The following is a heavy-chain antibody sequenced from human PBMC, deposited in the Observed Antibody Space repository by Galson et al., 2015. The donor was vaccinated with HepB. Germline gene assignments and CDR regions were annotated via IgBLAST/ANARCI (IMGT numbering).Heavy chain of an antibody. CDR2: ICPSSDT. J-gene: IGHJ4*02. CDR1: GIALSSYD. V-gene: IGHV3-13*01. CDR3: AREGGSSIYYLDY. D-gene: IGHD3-3*02. Sequence: LRLFCSASGIALSSYDLHWVRPATGEGLGWVSFICPSSDTYYPDSVKGRFTISRENAKNSLYLQMNSLRAGDTAVYYRAREGGSSIYYLDYWGQGTLVSVSS.